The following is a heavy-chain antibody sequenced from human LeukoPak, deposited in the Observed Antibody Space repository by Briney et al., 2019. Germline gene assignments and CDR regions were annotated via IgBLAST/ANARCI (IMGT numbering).Heavy chain of an antibody. J-gene: IGHJ4*02. CDR1: GGSISTNY. CDR2: IYYSGGT. V-gene: IGHV4-59*01. Sequence: SETLCFTCAVSGGSISTNYWTWSRQPPGKGLEWIGYIYYSGGTNYNPSLKSRVTISVDTSKNQFSLKLSSVTAADTAVYYCASEPTVTTHSGFDYWGRGPLVTVSS. D-gene: IGHD4-11*01. CDR3: ASEPTVTTHSGFDY.